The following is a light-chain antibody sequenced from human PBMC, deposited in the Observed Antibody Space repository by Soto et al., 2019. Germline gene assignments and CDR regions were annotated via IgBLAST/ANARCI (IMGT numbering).Light chain of an antibody. V-gene: IGKV2-30*01. CDR1: QSLVYSDGYTY. CDR3: MQGPHWPLT. Sequence: DVDLTQSPLPLAVTLGQPASISCTSSQSLVYSDGYTYLNWFQQRPGQSPRRLIYQVSNRVSWVPDRFSGSGSGNAFTLRISSVEAEEVGVYFWMQGPHWPLTFGGGNEVEIK. CDR2: QVS. J-gene: IGKJ4*01.